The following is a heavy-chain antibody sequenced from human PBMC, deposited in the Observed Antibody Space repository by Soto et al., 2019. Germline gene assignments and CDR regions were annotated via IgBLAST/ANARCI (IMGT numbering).Heavy chain of an antibody. Sequence: GGSLRLSCAASGFTFSSYWMHWVRQAPGKGLVWVSRINSDGSSTSYADSVKGRFTISRDNAKNTLYLQMNSLRAEDTAVYYCARGVVGATTDKYYYGMDVWGQGTTVTVSS. D-gene: IGHD1-26*01. V-gene: IGHV3-74*01. J-gene: IGHJ6*02. CDR2: INSDGSST. CDR3: ARGVVGATTDKYYYGMDV. CDR1: GFTFSSYW.